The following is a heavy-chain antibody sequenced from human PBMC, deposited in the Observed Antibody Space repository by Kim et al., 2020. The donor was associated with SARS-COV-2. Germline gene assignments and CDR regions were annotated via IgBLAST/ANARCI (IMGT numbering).Heavy chain of an antibody. D-gene: IGHD2-2*01. V-gene: IGHV3-30-3*01. J-gene: IGHJ4*02. Sequence: GSLRLSCAASGFTFSSYAMHWVRQAPGKGLEWVAVISYDGSNKYYADSVKGRFTISRDNSKNTLYLQMNSLRAEDTAVYYCARDPKGYCSSTSCYTFDYWGQGTLVTVSS. CDR3: ARDPKGYCSSTSCYTFDY. CDR2: ISYDGSNK. CDR1: GFTFSSYA.